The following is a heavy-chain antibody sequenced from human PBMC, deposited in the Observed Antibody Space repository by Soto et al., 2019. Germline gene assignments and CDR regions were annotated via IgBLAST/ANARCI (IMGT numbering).Heavy chain of an antibody. V-gene: IGHV1-18*01. CDR1: GYTFTSYG. Sequence: QVQLVQSGAEVKKPGASVKVSCKASGYTFTSYGISWVRQAPGQGLEWMGWISAYNGNTNYAQKLQGRVTMTTDTSTSTAYMELSSLRSDDTAVYYCARVPRIVGATREARDFDYWGQGTLVTVSS. CDR2: ISAYNGNT. J-gene: IGHJ4*02. CDR3: ARVPRIVGATREARDFDY. D-gene: IGHD1-26*01.